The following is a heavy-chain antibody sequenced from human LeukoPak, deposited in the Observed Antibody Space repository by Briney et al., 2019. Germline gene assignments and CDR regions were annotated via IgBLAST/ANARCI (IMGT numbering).Heavy chain of an antibody. Sequence: PGGSLLQICSPSSCNSIRYQWLWFGQDPAKGLVGVSRTNSDGYSTTYADSVKGRFTISRDNAKNTLYLQMNSLRAEDTAVYYCARDLINYEFWSGLFDYWGQGTLVTVSS. V-gene: IGHV3-74*01. CDR1: SCNSIRYQ. CDR2: TNSDGYST. CDR3: ARDLINYEFWSGLFDY. J-gene: IGHJ4*02. D-gene: IGHD3-3*01.